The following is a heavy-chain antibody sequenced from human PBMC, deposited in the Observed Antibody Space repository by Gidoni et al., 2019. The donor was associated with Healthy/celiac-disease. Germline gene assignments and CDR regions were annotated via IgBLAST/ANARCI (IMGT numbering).Heavy chain of an antibody. CDR3: AKDIAARPSYYYMDV. Sequence: EVQLVESGGGLVQPVRSLRLSCAASGFTFDDYAMHWVRQAPGQGLEWVSGISWNSGSIGYADSVKGRFTISRDNAKNSLYLQMNSLRAEDTALYYCAKDIAARPSYYYMDVWGKGTTVTVSS. CDR2: ISWNSGSI. J-gene: IGHJ6*03. D-gene: IGHD6-6*01. CDR1: GFTFDDYA. V-gene: IGHV3-9*01.